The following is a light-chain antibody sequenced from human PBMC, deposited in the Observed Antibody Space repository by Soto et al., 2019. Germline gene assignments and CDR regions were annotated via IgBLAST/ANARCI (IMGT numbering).Light chain of an antibody. Sequence: QSALTQPASVSGSPGQSITISCTGSSSDVGAYKYVSWLQQHPGKAPKLIIYEVSNRPSGVSDRFSGSKSGNTASLTISGLQAEDEADYHCSSYTTTTAWVFGGGTKLTVL. J-gene: IGLJ3*02. CDR3: SSYTTTTAWV. V-gene: IGLV2-14*01. CDR2: EVS. CDR1: SSDVGAYKY.